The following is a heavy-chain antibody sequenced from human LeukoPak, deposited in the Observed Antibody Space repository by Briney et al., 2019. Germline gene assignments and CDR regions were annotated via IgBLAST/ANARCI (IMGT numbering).Heavy chain of an antibody. D-gene: IGHD5-12*01. CDR2: INHSGST. CDR3: ARGRGSFDL. J-gene: IGHJ2*01. Sequence: SETLSLTCTVSGGSISSYYWSWIRQPPGKGLEWIGEINHSGSTNYNPSLKSRVTISVDTSKNQFSLKLSSVTAADTAVYYCARGRGSFDLWGRGTLVTVSS. V-gene: IGHV4-34*01. CDR1: GGSISSYY.